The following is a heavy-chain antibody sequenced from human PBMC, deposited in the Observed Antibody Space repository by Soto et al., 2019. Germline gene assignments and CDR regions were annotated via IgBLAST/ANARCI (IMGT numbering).Heavy chain of an antibody. J-gene: IGHJ5*02. CDR1: GFTFSNAW. Sequence: PGGSLRLSCAASGFTFSNAWMNWVRQAPGKGLEWVGRIKSKTDGGTTDYAAPVKGRFTISRDDSKNTLYLQMNSRKTEDTAVYYCTIQPHYCGGDCYPPWFDPWGQGTLVTVSS. CDR2: IKSKTDGGTT. CDR3: TIQPHYCGGDCYPPWFDP. D-gene: IGHD2-21*02. V-gene: IGHV3-15*07.